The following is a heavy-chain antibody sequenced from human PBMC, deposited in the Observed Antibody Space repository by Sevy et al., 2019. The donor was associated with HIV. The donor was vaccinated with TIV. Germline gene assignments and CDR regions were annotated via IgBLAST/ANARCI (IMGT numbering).Heavy chain of an antibody. CDR1: GGSISSSNW. D-gene: IGHD3-3*01. CDR2: IYHSGST. Sequence: SETLSLTCVVSGGSISSSNWWSWVRQPPGKGLEWIGEIYHSGSTNYNPSLESRVNISIDKSKNHFCLKVNSVTAADTAVYYCARYDSALYSYGLDLWGQGTTVTVSS. CDR3: ARYDSALYSYGLDL. V-gene: IGHV4-4*02. J-gene: IGHJ6*02.